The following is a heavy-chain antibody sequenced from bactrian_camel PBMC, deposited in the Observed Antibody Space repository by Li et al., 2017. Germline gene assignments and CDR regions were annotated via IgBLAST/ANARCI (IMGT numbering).Heavy chain of an antibody. Sequence: VESGGGLVQPGGSPRLSCSASGFTFSDYAMSWVRQAPGKGLECVCGTFSDGTNTYYADSVKGRFTISRDNAKNTLYLQMNTLKTEDTAVYYCATSPSGGRWWDYDMGYWGKGTQVTVS. CDR1: GFTFSDYA. J-gene: IGHJ7*01. V-gene: IGHV3S7*01. D-gene: IGHD2*01. CDR2: TFSDGTNT.